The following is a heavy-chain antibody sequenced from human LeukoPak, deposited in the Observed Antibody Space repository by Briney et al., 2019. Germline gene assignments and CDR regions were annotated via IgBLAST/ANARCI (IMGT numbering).Heavy chain of an antibody. V-gene: IGHV4-59*01. Sequence: PSETLSLTCTVSGGSISSYYWSWIPQPPGKGLEWIGYIYYSGSTNYNPSLKSRVTISVDTSENQFSLKLSSVTAADTAVYYCARGGQGAFRYFDWFPIDYWGQGTLVTVSS. CDR2: IYYSGST. CDR1: GGSISSYY. J-gene: IGHJ4*02. D-gene: IGHD3-9*01. CDR3: ARGGQGAFRYFDWFPIDY.